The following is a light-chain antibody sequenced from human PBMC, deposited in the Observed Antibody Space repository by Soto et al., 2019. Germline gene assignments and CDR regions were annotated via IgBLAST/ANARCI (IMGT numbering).Light chain of an antibody. CDR1: QTISSY. V-gene: IGKV1-39*01. Sequence: DIQMTQSPSSLSASVGDRVTITCRASQTISSYLNWYQQKPGKAPNLLIYATSSLQSGIPSRFSGSGSGTHFTLTISSLQPEDFATYYCQQSFSTPPTFGGGTKVEIK. J-gene: IGKJ4*01. CDR3: QQSFSTPPT. CDR2: ATS.